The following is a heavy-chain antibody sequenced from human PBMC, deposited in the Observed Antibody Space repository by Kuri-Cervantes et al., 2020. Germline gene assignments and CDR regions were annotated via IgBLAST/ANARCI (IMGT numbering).Heavy chain of an antibody. Sequence: GESLKISCAASGFTFSSYAMHWVRQAPGKGLEWVAVISYDGSNKYYADSVKGRFTISRDNSKNTLYLQMNSLRAEDTAVYYCARDPKLWTDYYGSGSYSRGLYDYWGQGTLVTVSS. CDR2: ISYDGSNK. V-gene: IGHV3-30-3*01. CDR3: ARDPKLWTDYYGSGSYSRGLYDY. D-gene: IGHD3-10*01. J-gene: IGHJ4*02. CDR1: GFTFSSYA.